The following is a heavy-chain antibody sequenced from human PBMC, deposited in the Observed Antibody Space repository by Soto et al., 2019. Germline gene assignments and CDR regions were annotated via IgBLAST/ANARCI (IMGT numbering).Heavy chain of an antibody. CDR1: SGPSSSHN. CDR3: VRQGIGNLHGLVDF. CDR2: VYNHGGT. Sequence: QVHLQQSGPGLVKPSETLSLTCTVSSGPSSSHNWGWIRQSPGRGLEWIGYVYNHGGTSYNPSLKSRVTLSADTPANHLALTLSSATAADTAIYYCVRQGIGNLHGLVDFWGQGTTVSVSS. J-gene: IGHJ6*02. D-gene: IGHD1-1*01. V-gene: IGHV4-59*08.